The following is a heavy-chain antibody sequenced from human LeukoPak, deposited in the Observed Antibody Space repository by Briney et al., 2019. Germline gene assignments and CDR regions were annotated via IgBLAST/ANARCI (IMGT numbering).Heavy chain of an antibody. V-gene: IGHV3-23*01. CDR3: ATETNGRHYDY. CDR2: ISGSGFT. CDR1: GFTFSSYA. Sequence: GGSLRLSCAASGFTFSSYAMSWVRQAPGKGLEWVSAISGSGFTYYADSVKGRFTISRDNANNFLYLQMNSLRAEDTAVYYCATETNGRHYDYWGQGTLLTVSS. J-gene: IGHJ4*02. D-gene: IGHD1-14*01.